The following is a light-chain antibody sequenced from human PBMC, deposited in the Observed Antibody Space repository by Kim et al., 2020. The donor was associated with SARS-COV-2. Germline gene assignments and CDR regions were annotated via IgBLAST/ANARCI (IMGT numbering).Light chain of an antibody. V-gene: IGKV1-5*03. J-gene: IGKJ2*01. CDR2: KAS. Sequence: DIQMTQSPATLSASLGERVTITCRASQSISSWLAWYQQKPGKAPKVLILKASTLESGVPSRFSGSGSGADFTLTISSLQPDDFATYYCQQYNSYPYTFGQGTKLEI. CDR3: QQYNSYPYT. CDR1: QSISSW.